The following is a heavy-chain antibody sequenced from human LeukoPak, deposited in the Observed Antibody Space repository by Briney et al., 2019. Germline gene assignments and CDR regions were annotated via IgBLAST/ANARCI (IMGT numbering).Heavy chain of an antibody. V-gene: IGHV3-74*01. Sequence: PGGSLRLSCAASGFTFSSYWMHWVRQAPGKGLVWVSRINTDGSNKYYADSVKGRFTISRDNSKNTLYLQMNSLRAEDTAVYYCAKSLKSITGTLFDYWGQGTLVTVSS. J-gene: IGHJ4*02. D-gene: IGHD1-7*01. CDR1: GFTFSSYW. CDR2: INTDGSNK. CDR3: AKSLKSITGTLFDY.